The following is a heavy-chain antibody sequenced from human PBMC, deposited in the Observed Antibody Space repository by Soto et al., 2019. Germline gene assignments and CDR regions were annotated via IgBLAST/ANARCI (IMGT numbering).Heavy chain of an antibody. Sequence: PSETLSLTCTVSGGSISGHYWSWIRQPPGKGLQYIGYISYSGSTNYNPSLKSRVTISVDTSNNQFSLRLSSVTAADTAVYYCARDVGLQHDTGYYGFWSGKNNWFDPWGQGTLVTVSS. CDR2: ISYSGST. J-gene: IGHJ5*02. D-gene: IGHD3-3*01. CDR3: ARDVGLQHDTGYYGFWSGKNNWFDP. CDR1: GGSISGHY. V-gene: IGHV4-59*11.